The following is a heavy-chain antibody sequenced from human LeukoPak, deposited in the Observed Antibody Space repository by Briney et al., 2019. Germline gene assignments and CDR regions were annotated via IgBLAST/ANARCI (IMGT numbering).Heavy chain of an antibody. CDR1: GGSISSYY. CDR3: ARSFTIFADWYFDL. CDR2: IYTSGST. V-gene: IGHV4-4*07. J-gene: IGHJ2*01. D-gene: IGHD3-3*01. Sequence: SETLSLPCTVPGGSISSYYGSWIRQPAGKGLEWIGRIYTSGSTNYNPSLKSRVTMSVDTSKNQFSLKLSSVTAADTAVYHCARSFTIFADWYFDLWGRGTLVTVSS.